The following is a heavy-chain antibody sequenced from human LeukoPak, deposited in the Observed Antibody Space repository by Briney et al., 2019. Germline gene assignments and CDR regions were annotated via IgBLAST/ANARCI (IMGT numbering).Heavy chain of an antibody. CDR3: VRDWDHFDFDS. CDR2: IKGDGSHT. CDR1: GFPFINYW. D-gene: IGHD3-9*01. J-gene: IGHJ5*01. Sequence: GGSLRLSCAASGFPFINYWMHWVRQAPGKGLVWVSRIKGDGSHTIYADSVKGRFTISRDNAKNTLYLQMKSLRAEDTAVYYCVRDWDHFDFDSWGLGTLVTVSS. V-gene: IGHV3-74*01.